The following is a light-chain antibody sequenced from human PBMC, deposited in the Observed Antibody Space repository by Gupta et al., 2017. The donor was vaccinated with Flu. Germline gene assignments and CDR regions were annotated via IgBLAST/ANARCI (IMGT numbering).Light chain of an antibody. CDR3: MQARHIPWT. J-gene: IGKJ1*01. V-gene: IGKV2-28*01. Sequence: QPLVISIASSLAFGVPDRLSGIGSGTAFTLNISRVEADDVGLYYCMQARHIPWTFGQGTKVEIK. CDR2: IAS.